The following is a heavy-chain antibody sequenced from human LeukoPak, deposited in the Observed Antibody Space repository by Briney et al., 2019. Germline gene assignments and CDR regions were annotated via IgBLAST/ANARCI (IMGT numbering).Heavy chain of an antibody. D-gene: IGHD3-22*01. J-gene: IGHJ4*02. CDR3: AREGYYDSSGYHLDY. Sequence: PGGSLRLSCAASGFTFDDYAMHWVRQAPGKGLEWVSGISWNSGSIGYADSVKGRFTISRDNAKNSLYLQMNSLRAEDTAVYYCAREGYYDSSGYHLDYWGQGTLVTVSS. CDR2: ISWNSGSI. V-gene: IGHV3-9*01. CDR1: GFTFDDYA.